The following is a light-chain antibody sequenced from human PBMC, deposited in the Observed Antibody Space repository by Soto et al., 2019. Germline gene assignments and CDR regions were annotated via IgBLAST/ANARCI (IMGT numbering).Light chain of an antibody. CDR1: QSVSRTY. CDR3: QQYGNSLVYT. V-gene: IGKV3-20*01. CDR2: SAS. Sequence: EIVLTQSPGTLSLSPGERATLSCRASQSVSRTYLAWYQQKPGQAPRLLVYSASTRATSIPDRFSGSGSGTDSTLTISSLEPEDFAVYYCQQYGNSLVYTFGQGTKLEIK. J-gene: IGKJ2*01.